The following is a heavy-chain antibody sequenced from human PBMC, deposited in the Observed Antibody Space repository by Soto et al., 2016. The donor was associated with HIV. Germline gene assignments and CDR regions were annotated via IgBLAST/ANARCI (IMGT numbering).Heavy chain of an antibody. D-gene: IGHD3-22*01. CDR1: GDSISKSNYY. Sequence: QLQLQESGPGLVKPSETLSLMCTVSGDSISKSNYYWAWIRQPPGKGLEWIGTIYYSGSTYYNLSLKSRVTISVDTSKNQFSLNLRSVTAADTALYFCARNYFDTGGYYQRLIDYWGQGNPGHRLL. V-gene: IGHV4-39*01. CDR3: ARNYFDTGGYYQRLIDY. J-gene: IGHJ4*02. CDR2: IYYSGST.